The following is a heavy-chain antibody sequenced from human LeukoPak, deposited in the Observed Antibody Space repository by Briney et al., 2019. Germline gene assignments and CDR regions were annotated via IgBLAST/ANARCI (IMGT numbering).Heavy chain of an antibody. V-gene: IGHV1-2*02. CDR1: GYTFTGYY. Sequence: ASVKVSCKASGYTFTGYYMHWVRQAPGQGLEWMGWINPNIVVTNSAQTFRGRVTLSRDTSIRTAYMELSRLRSDETAVYYCARDHGRKNSGSSPGGYWGQGTLVTVSS. D-gene: IGHD1-26*01. CDR2: INPNIVVT. CDR3: ARDHGRKNSGSSPGGY. J-gene: IGHJ4*02.